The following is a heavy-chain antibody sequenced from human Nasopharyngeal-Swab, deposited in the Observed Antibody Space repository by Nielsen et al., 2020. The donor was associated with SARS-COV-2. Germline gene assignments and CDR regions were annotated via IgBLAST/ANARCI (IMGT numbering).Heavy chain of an antibody. CDR1: GGTFSSYA. CDR3: ARFYDYVWGSYPQRTAFDI. V-gene: IGHV1-69*13. D-gene: IGHD3-16*02. Sequence: SVKVSCKASGGTFSSYAISWVRQAPGQGLEWMGGIIPIFGTANYAQKFQGRVTITADESTSTAYMELSSLRSEDTAVYYCARFYDYVWGSYPQRTAFDIWGQGTMVTVSS. CDR2: IIPIFGTA. J-gene: IGHJ3*02.